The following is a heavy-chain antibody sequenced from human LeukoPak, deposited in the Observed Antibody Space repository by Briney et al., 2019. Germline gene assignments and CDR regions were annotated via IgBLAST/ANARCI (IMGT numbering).Heavy chain of an antibody. CDR3: ARTLVEVPGHSDLFDF. V-gene: IGHV3-7*01. J-gene: IGHJ4*02. D-gene: IGHD2-2*01. Sequence: GGALRLSCGASGFSFSNFWMSWIRQAPGKGLERVANMNPDGSATYYLDSVKGRFTISRDNAKTSVYLQMNSLRPDDTAVYYCARTLVEVPGHSDLFDFWGQGTLVTVSS. CDR1: GFSFSNFW. CDR2: MNPDGSAT.